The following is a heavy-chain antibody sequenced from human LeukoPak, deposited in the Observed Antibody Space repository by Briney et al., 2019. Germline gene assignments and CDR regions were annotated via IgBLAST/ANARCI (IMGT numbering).Heavy chain of an antibody. V-gene: IGHV4-59*01. D-gene: IGHD3-16*01. CDR1: GGSISGYY. J-gene: IGHJ6*02. CDR2: IHYSGKA. CDR3: ARFGVDYDMGV. Sequence: SETLSLTCTVSGGSISGYYWTWTRQPPGKGLEWIGQIHYSGKADYNPSLRSRITISVDTSKNQMLLKLSSLTAADTAVYYCARFGVDYDMGVWGQGTTVTVSS.